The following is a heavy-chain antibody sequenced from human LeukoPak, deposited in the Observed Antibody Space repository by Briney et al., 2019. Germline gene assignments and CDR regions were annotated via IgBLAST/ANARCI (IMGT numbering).Heavy chain of an antibody. CDR3: ARTAMSDH. J-gene: IGHJ4*02. Sequence: RQXPGKGLEWMGIIYPGDSDTRYSPSFQGQVTISADKSISTAYLQWSSLKASDTAMYYCARTAMSDHWGQGTLVTVSS. CDR2: IYPGDSDT. V-gene: IGHV5-51*01. D-gene: IGHD5-18*01.